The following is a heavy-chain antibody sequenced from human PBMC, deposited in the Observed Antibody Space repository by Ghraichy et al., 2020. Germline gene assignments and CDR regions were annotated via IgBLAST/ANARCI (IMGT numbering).Heavy chain of an antibody. CDR2: VYPGDSDT. D-gene: IGHD2-21*01. CDR3: ARSRAPQKYSGKYFDY. V-gene: IGHV5-51*01. J-gene: IGHJ4*02. CDR1: GYSFTSNW. Sequence: GESLNISCKGSGYSFTSNWIGWVRQMPGKGLEWMGVVYPGDSDTRFSPSFRGQVTISADKSINTAYLQWSSLKASDTAMYYCARSRAPQKYSGKYFDYWGQGTLVTVSS.